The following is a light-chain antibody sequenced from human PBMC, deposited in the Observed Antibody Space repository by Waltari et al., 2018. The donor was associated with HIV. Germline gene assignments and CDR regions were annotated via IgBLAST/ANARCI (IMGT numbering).Light chain of an antibody. CDR2: KDK. J-gene: IGLJ3*02. Sequence: SYELTQPHSVPVSPGQTARIPCSGEVLTMHILNWYQQKPGQAPVLVIYKDKERPSGIPERFSGSSTGTTVTLTISGVQAEDEADYYCQSADSSTTYWVFGGGTKLTVL. V-gene: IGLV3-25*03. CDR1: VLTMHI. CDR3: QSADSSTTYWV.